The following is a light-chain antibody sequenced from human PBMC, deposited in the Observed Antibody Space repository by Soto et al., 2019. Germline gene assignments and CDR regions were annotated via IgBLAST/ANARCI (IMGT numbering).Light chain of an antibody. CDR1: QSVGII. J-gene: IGKJ4*01. Sequence: EIVLTQSPATLSLSPGERATLSCRASQSVGIILAWYQQKPGQAPSLLIHRATTRATGIPARFSGGGSGTDFTLTISRLEPEDFAVYYCQQFSSYPLTFGGGTRWIS. CDR2: RAT. V-gene: IGKV3-20*01. CDR3: QQFSSYPLT.